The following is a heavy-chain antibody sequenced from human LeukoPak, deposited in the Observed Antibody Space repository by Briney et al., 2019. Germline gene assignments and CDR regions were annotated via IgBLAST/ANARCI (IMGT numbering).Heavy chain of an antibody. CDR1: GGFISRNSFY. CDR3: ARENYDFWSGYHLIDY. CDR2: IYYSGTT. J-gene: IGHJ4*02. V-gene: IGHV4-39*02. D-gene: IGHD3-3*01. Sequence: SQTLSLTCTVSGGFISRNSFYWGWIRQPPGKGLEWIGSIYYSGTTYYNPSLKSRVTISVDTSKNQFSLKLNSVTAADTAVYYCARENYDFWSGYHLIDYWGQGTLVTVSS.